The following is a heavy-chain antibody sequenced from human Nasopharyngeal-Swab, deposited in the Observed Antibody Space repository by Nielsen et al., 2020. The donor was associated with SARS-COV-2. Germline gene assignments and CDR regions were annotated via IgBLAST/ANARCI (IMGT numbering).Heavy chain of an antibody. CDR1: GGSFSGYY. CDR3: ARGRCSSTSCRGCSGGSCYYGMDV. CDR2: INHSGGT. D-gene: IGHD2-2*01. J-gene: IGHJ6*02. Sequence: SETLSLTCAVYGGSFSGYYWSWIRQPPGKGLEWIGEINHSGGTNYNPSLKSRVTISVDTSKNQFSLKLSSVTAADTAVYYCARGRCSSTSCRGCSGGSCYYGMDVWGQGTTVTVSS. V-gene: IGHV4-34*01.